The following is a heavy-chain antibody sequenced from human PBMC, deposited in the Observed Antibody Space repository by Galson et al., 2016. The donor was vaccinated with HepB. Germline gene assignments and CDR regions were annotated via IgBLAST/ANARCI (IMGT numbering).Heavy chain of an antibody. CDR2: ISNDGSNK. CDR3: ETDPGSSRVNDWGFLLNY. D-gene: IGHD1-26*01. V-gene: IGHV3-30*03. Sequence: SLRLSCAASGFIFGDHYIDWVRQAPGKGLEWVAVISNDGSNKYHADSVKGRFAISRDTAKNTLYLQMNSLRAEETAVYYCETDPGSSRVNDWGFLLNYWGRGTRVTVSS. J-gene: IGHJ4*02. CDR1: GFIFGDHY.